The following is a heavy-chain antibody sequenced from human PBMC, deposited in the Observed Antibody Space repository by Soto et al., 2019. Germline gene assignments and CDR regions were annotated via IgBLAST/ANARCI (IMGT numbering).Heavy chain of an antibody. J-gene: IGHJ4*02. V-gene: IGHV4-4*02. Sequence: LSLTCAVSGGSFTSNNWWTWVRQPPGQGLEWIGEIYRTGSANYNPSLKSRVTISLDKSENQFSLKVTSLTAADTAVYYCASRDPGTSVDYWGQGTLVTVSS. CDR3: ASRDPGTSVDY. CDR1: GGSFTSNNW. CDR2: IYRTGSA. D-gene: IGHD1-7*01.